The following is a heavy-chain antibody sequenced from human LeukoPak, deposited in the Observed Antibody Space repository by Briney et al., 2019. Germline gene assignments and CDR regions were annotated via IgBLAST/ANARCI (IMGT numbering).Heavy chain of an antibody. CDR2: TSKDANHK. D-gene: IGHD3-16*02. J-gene: IGHJ4*02. CDR3: VRDPAFEYVWGTYRPDPYFDY. CDR1: GFIFGSHG. Sequence: GGSLRLSCAASGFIFGSHGMHWVRQAPGKGLEWLAGTSKDANHKHYADSVRGRFTISRDNSKRTLYLQMNGLTADDTAVYYCVRDPAFEYVWGTYRPDPYFDYWGQGVLVTVS. V-gene: IGHV3-30*03.